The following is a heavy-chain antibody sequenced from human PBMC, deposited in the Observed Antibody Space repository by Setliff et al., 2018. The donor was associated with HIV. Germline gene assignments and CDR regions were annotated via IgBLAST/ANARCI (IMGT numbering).Heavy chain of an antibody. J-gene: IGHJ4*02. D-gene: IGHD2-8*01. CDR3: AHKGPDALREDFDY. V-gene: IGHV2-5*02. CDR1: GFSLNTPGVG. CDR2: IYWDDDK. Sequence: GSGPTLVNPTQTLTLTCTFSGFSLNTPGVGVGWIRQPPGKALEWLALIYWDDDKRYNSSLRTRLTITEDTSKNQVVLMMTNMDPLDTATYFCAHKGPDALREDFDYWGQGTLVTVSS.